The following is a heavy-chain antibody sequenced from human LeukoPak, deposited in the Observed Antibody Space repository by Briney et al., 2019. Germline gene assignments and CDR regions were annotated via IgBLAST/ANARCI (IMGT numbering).Heavy chain of an antibody. J-gene: IGHJ5*02. CDR1: GGSISSSSYY. CDR2: IYYSGST. D-gene: IGHD3-10*01. V-gene: IGHV4-39*07. CDR3: ARAYGSGRFDP. Sequence: SETLSLTCTGSGGSISSSSYYWGWIRQPPGKGLGWIGSIYYSGSTYYNPSLKSRVTISVDTSKNQFSLKLSSVTAADTAVYYCARAYGSGRFDPWGQGTLVTVSS.